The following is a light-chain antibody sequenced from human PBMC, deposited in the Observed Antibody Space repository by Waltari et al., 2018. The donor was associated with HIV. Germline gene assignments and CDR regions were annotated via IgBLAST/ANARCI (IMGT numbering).Light chain of an antibody. Sequence: IQMTQSPSALSASVGALIPISCRASENINKYLNWYQQRPGKSPKLLIYGAFSLQPGVPSRFSASGSGTDFNLIIRNLQPEDVALYFCQQSSVTPLTFGGGTRVDIK. CDR2: GAF. CDR1: ENINKY. V-gene: IGKV1-39*01. CDR3: QQSSVTPLT. J-gene: IGKJ4*01.